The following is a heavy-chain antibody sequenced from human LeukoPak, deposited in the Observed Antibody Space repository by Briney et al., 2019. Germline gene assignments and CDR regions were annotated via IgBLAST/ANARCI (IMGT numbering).Heavy chain of an antibody. Sequence: GGSLRLSCAASGFIFDDYAMHWVRHAPGKGLEWVSSITWNSGSIGYVDSVKGRFTISRDNAKNSLYLQMNSLRAEDTALYYCAKDMGYSSSSYDYWGQGTLVTVSS. CDR2: ITWNSGSI. CDR1: GFIFDDYA. V-gene: IGHV3-9*01. CDR3: AKDMGYSSSSYDY. J-gene: IGHJ4*02. D-gene: IGHD6-13*01.